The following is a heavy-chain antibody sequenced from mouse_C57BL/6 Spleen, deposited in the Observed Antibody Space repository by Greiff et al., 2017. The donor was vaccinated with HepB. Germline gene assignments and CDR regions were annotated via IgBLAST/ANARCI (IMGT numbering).Heavy chain of an antibody. Sequence: EVQLQQSGPVLVKPGPSVTISCKASGFTFTDYYLHWVKQRHGKSLEWIGLVYPYNGGTSYNQKFKGQATLTVDTSSSTAYMELNRLTSDDSAVDYCARGYDTGYFDVLGTGTTVTVSS. CDR1: GFTFTDYY. CDR3: ARGYDTGYFDV. J-gene: IGHJ1*03. CDR2: VYPYNGGT. D-gene: IGHD2-3*01. V-gene: IGHV1-36*01.